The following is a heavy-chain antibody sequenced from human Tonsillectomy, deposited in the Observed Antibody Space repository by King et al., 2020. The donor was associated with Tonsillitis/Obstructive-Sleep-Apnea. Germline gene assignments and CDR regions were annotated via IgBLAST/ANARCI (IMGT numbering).Heavy chain of an antibody. J-gene: IGHJ6*02. Sequence: VQLQQWGAGLLKPSEPLSLPCGVSGGSFSGYYWNWIRQAPGKGLEWIAEINHGGNTNYNPSLRRRVTMSVDTSKQQISLRLSSVTAADTAVYYCARVDYDAGGYYGMDVWGQGTTVTVSS. CDR3: ARVDYDAGGYYGMDV. V-gene: IGHV4-34*01. CDR1: GGSFSGYY. CDR2: INHGGNT. D-gene: IGHD4/OR15-4a*01.